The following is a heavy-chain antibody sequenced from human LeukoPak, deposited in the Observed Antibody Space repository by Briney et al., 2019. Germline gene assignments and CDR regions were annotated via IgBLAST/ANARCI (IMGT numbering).Heavy chain of an antibody. CDR3: ARGHSALPGYYFDY. Sequence: GASVKVSCKASGYTFTGYYMHWVRQAPGQGLEWMGWINPNSGGTNYAQKFQGRVTMTRDTSISTAYMELSRLRSDDTAVYYCARGHSALPGYYFDYWGQGTLVTVSS. V-gene: IGHV1-2*02. CDR1: GYTFTGYY. D-gene: IGHD3-9*01. J-gene: IGHJ4*02. CDR2: INPNSGGT.